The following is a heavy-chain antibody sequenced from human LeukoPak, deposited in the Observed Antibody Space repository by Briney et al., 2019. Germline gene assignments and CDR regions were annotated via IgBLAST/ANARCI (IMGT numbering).Heavy chain of an antibody. J-gene: IGHJ4*02. D-gene: IGHD2-15*01. V-gene: IGHV3-30*18. Sequence: GGSLRLSCAASGFTFSSYGMHWVRQAPGKGLEWVAVISYDESNKFYADSVKGRFTISRDNSKNTLSLQMNSLRAEDTAVYYCAQGGPNRSGRSYYFDYWGQGKLVAASS. CDR3: AQGGPNRSGRSYYFDY. CDR2: ISYDESNK. CDR1: GFTFSSYG.